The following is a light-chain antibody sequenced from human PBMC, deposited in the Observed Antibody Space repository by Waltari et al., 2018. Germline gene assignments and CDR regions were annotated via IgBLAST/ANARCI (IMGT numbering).Light chain of an antibody. CDR2: KAS. CDR1: QGISSW. J-gene: IGKJ1*01. CDR3: QQYNSYSRT. V-gene: IGKV1-5*03. Sequence: DIQMTQSPSTLSASVGDRVTITCRASQGISSWLAWYQQKPGKAPKPLIYKASSLESGVPARFSGSGSGTEFTLTISSLQPDDFATYYCQQYNSYSRTFGQGTKVEIK.